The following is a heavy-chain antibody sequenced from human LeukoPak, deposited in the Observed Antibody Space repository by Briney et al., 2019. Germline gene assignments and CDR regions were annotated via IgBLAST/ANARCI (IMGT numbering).Heavy chain of an antibody. V-gene: IGHV3-7*01. CDR2: IKKDGSEK. D-gene: IGHD3-22*01. CDR1: GFTFSSYW. CDR3: ARDYYDSSGYYRVKSRNFDY. Sequence: GGSLRLPCAASGFTFSSYWMSWVRQAPGKGLEWVANIKKDGSEKYYVDSVKGRFTISRDNAKTSLYLQMNSLRAEDTAVYYCARDYYDSSGYYRVKSRNFDYWGQGTLVTVSS. J-gene: IGHJ4*02.